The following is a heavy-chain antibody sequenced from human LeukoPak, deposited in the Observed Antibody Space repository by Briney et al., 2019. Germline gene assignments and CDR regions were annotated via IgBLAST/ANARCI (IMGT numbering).Heavy chain of an antibody. CDR3: AKASITMIVVVDPYFDY. V-gene: IGHV3-48*01. CDR2: ISSSSRTI. D-gene: IGHD3-22*01. CDR1: GFIFSSYS. J-gene: IGHJ4*02. Sequence: PGGSLRLSCATSGFIFSSYSMNWVRQAPGKGLEWVSYISSSSRTIYYADSAKGRFTISRDNAKNSLYLQMNSLRAEDTAVYYCAKASITMIVVVDPYFDYWGQGTLVTVSS.